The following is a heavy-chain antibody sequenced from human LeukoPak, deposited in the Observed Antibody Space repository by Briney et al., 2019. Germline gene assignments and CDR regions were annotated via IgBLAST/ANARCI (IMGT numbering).Heavy chain of an antibody. D-gene: IGHD6-13*01. J-gene: IGHJ4*02. Sequence: SETLSLTCSISDGSISSYYWTWIRQSPGKGLEWIGHIHYSGSTHYNPSLQSRVSISIDTSKNHFSLKLRSVTAVDTAVYYCAKFIGLSAGGHWGAFDNWGQGTLVTVSS. CDR1: DGSISSYY. CDR2: IHYSGST. V-gene: IGHV4-59*01. CDR3: AKFIGLSAGGHWGAFDN.